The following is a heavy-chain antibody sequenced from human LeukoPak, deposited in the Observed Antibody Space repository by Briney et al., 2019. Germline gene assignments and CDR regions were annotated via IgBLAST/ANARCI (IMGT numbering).Heavy chain of an antibody. CDR1: GGSFSPYY. CDR3: ARQGSGSSYYYYTFPY. V-gene: IGHV4-34*01. CDR2: INHSGNT. Sequence: SETLSLTCAVYGGSFSPYYWSWIRQPPGKGLEWIGEINHSGNTNYNPSLKSRVTMSIDTSKNHFYLKLSSVTAADTAVYYCARQGSGSSYYYYTFPYWGQGTLVTVSS. D-gene: IGHD1-26*01. J-gene: IGHJ4*02.